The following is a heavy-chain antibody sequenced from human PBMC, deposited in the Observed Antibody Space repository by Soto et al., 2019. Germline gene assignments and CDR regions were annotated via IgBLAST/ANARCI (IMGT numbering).Heavy chain of an antibody. J-gene: IGHJ4*02. V-gene: IGHV4-30-4*01. D-gene: IGHD3-10*01. Sequence: QVQLQESGPGLVKPSQTLSLTCTVSGGSIRSGDYYWSWIRQPPGKGLESSGYIYYSGSTYYNPSIRSRVTISVDTSKHQFSLKVSSVTAADTSVYYCARSLRRGPHCDYWGQGTLVTVSS. CDR3: ARSLRRGPHCDY. CDR1: GGSIRSGDYY. CDR2: IYYSGST.